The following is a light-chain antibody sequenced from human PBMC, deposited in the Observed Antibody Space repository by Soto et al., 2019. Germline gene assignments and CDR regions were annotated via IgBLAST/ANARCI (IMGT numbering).Light chain of an antibody. CDR2: DVT. CDR3: TSYTTSNTWV. J-gene: IGLJ3*02. V-gene: IGLV2-14*03. Sequence: QSALTQPASVSGSPGQSITISCTGTSSDVGGYNYVSWYQQHPGKAPKLMTFDVTNRPSGVSNRFSGSKSGNSASLTISGLQTEDEADYYCTSYTTSNTWVFGGGTKVTVL. CDR1: SSDVGGYNY.